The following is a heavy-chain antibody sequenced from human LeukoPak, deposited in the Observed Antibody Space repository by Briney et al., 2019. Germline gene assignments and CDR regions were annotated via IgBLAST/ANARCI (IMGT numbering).Heavy chain of an antibody. J-gene: IGHJ4*02. CDR2: ISCGGGAT. Sequence: GGSLRLSCAASGFDFSNQAMSWVRQAPGKGLEWVSGISCGGGATYSADSVKGLFTISRDNSKNTMYLQMKSLRVEDTALYYCATISGNFDYLDYWGQGTLVTVST. V-gene: IGHV3-23*01. CDR1: GFDFSNQA. CDR3: ATISGNFDYLDY. D-gene: IGHD1-26*01.